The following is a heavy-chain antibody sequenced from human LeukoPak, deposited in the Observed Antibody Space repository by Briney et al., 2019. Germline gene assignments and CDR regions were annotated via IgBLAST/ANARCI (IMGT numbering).Heavy chain of an antibody. Sequence: GGSLRLSCEASGFTFSNSYMSWVRQAPGKGLEWVAIINPDGSQGSYVDSVKGRFAISRDNALNSLFLQMNSLSAEDTAVYYCARDPAYGALDIWGQGTTVSVSS. V-gene: IGHV3-7*01. J-gene: IGHJ3*02. D-gene: IGHD2-21*01. CDR2: INPDGSQG. CDR1: GFTFSNSY. CDR3: ARDPAYGALDI.